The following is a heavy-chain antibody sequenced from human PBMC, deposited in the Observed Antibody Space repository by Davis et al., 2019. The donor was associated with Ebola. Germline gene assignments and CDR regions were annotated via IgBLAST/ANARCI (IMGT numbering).Heavy chain of an antibody. V-gene: IGHV3-73*01. CDR1: GFTFSGSA. CDR3: TGTTVTADY. CDR2: IRSKANSYAT. D-gene: IGHD4-17*01. Sequence: GESLKISCAASGFTFSGSAMHWVRQASGKGLEWVGRIRSKANSYATAYAASLKGRFTISRDDSKNTAYLQMNSLKTEDTAVYYCTGTTVTADYWGQGTLVTVSS. J-gene: IGHJ4*02.